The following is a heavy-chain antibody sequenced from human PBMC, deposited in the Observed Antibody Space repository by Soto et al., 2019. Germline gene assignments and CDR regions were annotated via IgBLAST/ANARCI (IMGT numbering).Heavy chain of an antibody. D-gene: IGHD5-12*01. J-gene: IGHJ4*02. Sequence: EVQLLESGGGLVQPGGSLRLSCVASGFSFSRYSMNWVRQAPGKGLDWVAYLSGSSSSSVYYADSVKGRFTISRDNAKNSVYLQMNSVRAEDTAVYYCATSGGGWLQPPVWGQGTLVTVSS. CDR2: LSGSSSSSV. V-gene: IGHV3-48*01. CDR3: ATSGGGWLQPPV. CDR1: GFSFSRYS.